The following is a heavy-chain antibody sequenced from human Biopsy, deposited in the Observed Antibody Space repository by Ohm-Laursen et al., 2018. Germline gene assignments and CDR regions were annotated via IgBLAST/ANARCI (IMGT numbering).Heavy chain of an antibody. CDR2: LNPVSGNS. CDR1: GYMFTSYD. CDR3: GRAVRNQLLTDP. D-gene: IGHD1-7*01. Sequence: GASVKVSCKASGYMFTSYDITWVRQAPGQGPEWIGWLNPVSGNSNFGQKFRGRVTVTSDTSISTAYMELSGLTSDDTATYYCGRAVRNQLLTDPWGQGTLVTVTS. J-gene: IGHJ5*02. V-gene: IGHV1-8*01.